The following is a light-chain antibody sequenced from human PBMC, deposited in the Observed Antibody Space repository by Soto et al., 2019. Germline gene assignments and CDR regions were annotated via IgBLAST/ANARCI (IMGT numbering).Light chain of an antibody. CDR1: QSVHSTY. CDR3: QQYGDWPLT. CDR2: GVS. J-gene: IGKJ4*01. Sequence: EIVLTQSPATLSLSPGERATLSCRASQSVHSTYLAWYQQKPGQAPRLLIFGVSNRAAGIPARFSGSGSGTEFTLTISSLQSEDFAVYYCQQYGDWPLTFGGGTKVDIK. V-gene: IGKV3-15*01.